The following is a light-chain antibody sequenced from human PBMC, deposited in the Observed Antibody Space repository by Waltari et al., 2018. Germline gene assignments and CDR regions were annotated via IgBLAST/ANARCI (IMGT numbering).Light chain of an antibody. V-gene: IGLV3-25*03. CDR3: QSGDSSGTHV. CDR2: KDT. Sequence: SSDLTQPPSVSVSPGQTARITCSGDALPYRYTHWYQQKPGQAPVLVIDKDTERPLENPERFSASRSGTTVTLTISGVQAEDEADYYCQSGDSSGTHVFGGGTKLTVL. J-gene: IGLJ2*01. CDR1: ALPYRY.